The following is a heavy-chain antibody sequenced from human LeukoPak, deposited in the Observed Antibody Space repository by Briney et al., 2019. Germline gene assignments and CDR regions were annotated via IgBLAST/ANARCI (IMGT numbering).Heavy chain of an antibody. CDR1: GYTFTGYY. D-gene: IGHD2-15*01. CDR2: INPNSGGT. J-gene: IGHJ4*02. CDR3: ARDCSGGSCYEYFDY. Sequence: GASVKVSCKASGYTFTGYYMHWARQAPGQGLEWMGWINPNSGGTNYAQKFQGRVTMTRDTSISTAYMELSRLRSDDTAVYYCARDCSGGSCYEYFDYWGQGTLVTVSS. V-gene: IGHV1-2*02.